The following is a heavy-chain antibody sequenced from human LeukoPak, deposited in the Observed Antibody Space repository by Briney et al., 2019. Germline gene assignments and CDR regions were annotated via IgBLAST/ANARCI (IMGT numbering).Heavy chain of an antibody. CDR2: IRYDGSNK. J-gene: IGHJ4*02. D-gene: IGHD2-15*01. CDR1: GFTFSSYG. CDR3: AREYCSGGSCYFGY. Sequence: GGSLRLSCAAYGFTFSSYGMHWVRQAPGKGLEWVAFIRYDGSNKYYADSVKGRFTISRDNSKNTLYLQMNSLRAEDTAVYYCAREYCSGGSCYFGYWGQGTLVTVSS. V-gene: IGHV3-30*02.